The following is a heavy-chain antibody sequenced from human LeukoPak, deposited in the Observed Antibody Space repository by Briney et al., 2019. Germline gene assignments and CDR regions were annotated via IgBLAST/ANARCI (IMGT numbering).Heavy chain of an antibody. D-gene: IGHD5-18*01. Sequence: GASVKVSCKASGYSLTDYGINWVRQAPGQGLEWMGWISAYSGNTNYAEKIQGRVTMTTDTSTGTAYMELRSLRSDDTAVYYCAREYSYGYPYFDYWGQGTLVTVSS. J-gene: IGHJ4*02. CDR1: GYSLTDYG. CDR2: ISAYSGNT. CDR3: AREYSYGYPYFDY. V-gene: IGHV1-18*01.